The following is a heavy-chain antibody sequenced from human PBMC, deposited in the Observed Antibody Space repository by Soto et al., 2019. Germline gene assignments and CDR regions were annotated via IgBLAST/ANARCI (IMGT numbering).Heavy chain of an antibody. CDR1: GFTFSSYG. V-gene: IGHV3-33*05. D-gene: IGHD3-22*01. CDR3: ARDRALYYYDSSGYYDY. CDR2: ISYDGSNE. Sequence: GGPLRLSCAVSGFTFSSYGMHWVRQAPGKGLERVAHISYDGSNEHYVDSVKGRFTISRDNSKNTLYLQMNSLRAEDTAVYYCARDRALYYYDSSGYYDYWGQGTLVTSPQ. J-gene: IGHJ4*02.